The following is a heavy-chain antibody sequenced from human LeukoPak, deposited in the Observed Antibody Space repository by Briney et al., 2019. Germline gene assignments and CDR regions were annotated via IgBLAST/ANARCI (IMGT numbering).Heavy chain of an antibody. CDR2: IYPGDSDT. Sequence: GESLKISCKGSGYSFTSYWIGWVRQMPGKGLEWMGIIYPGDSDTRYSPSFQGQVTISADKSISTAYLQWSSLKASDTAMYYCARRNYYDGSGYYYVGFDYWGQGTLVTVSS. CDR3: ARRNYYDGSGYYYVGFDY. J-gene: IGHJ4*02. D-gene: IGHD3-22*01. CDR1: GYSFTSYW. V-gene: IGHV5-51*01.